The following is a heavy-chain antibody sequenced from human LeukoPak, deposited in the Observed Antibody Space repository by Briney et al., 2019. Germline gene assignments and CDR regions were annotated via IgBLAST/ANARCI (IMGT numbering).Heavy chain of an antibody. Sequence: GASVKVSCKASGYTFTVYYIHWVRQAPGQGLEWMGCINPDSGGTDYAQKFQGRVTMTRDTSITTAYMELIRLRSDDTAVYYCARSRYCSRTSCYGDYFDFWGQGTLVTVSS. V-gene: IGHV1-2*02. J-gene: IGHJ4*02. CDR2: INPDSGGT. D-gene: IGHD2-2*01. CDR1: GYTFTVYY. CDR3: ARSRYCSRTSCYGDYFDF.